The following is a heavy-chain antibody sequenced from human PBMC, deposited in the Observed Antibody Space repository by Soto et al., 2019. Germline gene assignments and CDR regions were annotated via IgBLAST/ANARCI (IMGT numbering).Heavy chain of an antibody. J-gene: IGHJ4*02. V-gene: IGHV3-21*01. CDR1: GFTVPSYP. CDR3: VRAPTCGDGCYAFDY. Sequence: EVQLVESGGGLVKPGGSLRLSCAASGFTVPSYPMDWVRQAPGKGLEWVSSINSAGDHIFYADSVKGRFTLSRYIAKNSLDLQMDSLRDEDTGVYYCVRAPTCGDGCYAFDYWGQGTVVTGSS. D-gene: IGHD2-21*02. CDR2: INSAGDHI.